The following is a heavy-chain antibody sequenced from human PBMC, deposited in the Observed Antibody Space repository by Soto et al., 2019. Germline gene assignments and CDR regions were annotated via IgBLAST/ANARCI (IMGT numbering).Heavy chain of an antibody. Sequence: SETLSLTCAVYGGSFSGYYWSWIRQPPGKGLEWIGEINHSGSTNYNPSLKSRVTISVDTSKNQFSLKLSSVTAADTAVYYCAREIPTHGYNWFDPWGRGTLVTVSS. CDR1: GGSFSGYY. V-gene: IGHV4-34*01. D-gene: IGHD2-2*02. CDR3: AREIPTHGYNWFDP. CDR2: INHSGST. J-gene: IGHJ5*02.